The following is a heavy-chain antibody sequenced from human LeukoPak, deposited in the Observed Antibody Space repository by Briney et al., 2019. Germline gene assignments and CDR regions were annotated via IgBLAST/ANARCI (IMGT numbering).Heavy chain of an antibody. J-gene: IGHJ6*03. V-gene: IGHV3-21*04. CDR1: GFTFNSYS. CDR2: ISSSSSYI. D-gene: IGHD3-16*01. Sequence: PGGSLRLSCAASGFTFNSYSMNWVRQATGKGLEWVSSISSSSSYIYYADSVKGRFTISRENAKNSLYLQMNSLRVEDTAVYYCAKAPRFGEHATEYYYYYRQVWGKGTTVTVSS. CDR3: AKAPRFGEHATEYYYYYRQV.